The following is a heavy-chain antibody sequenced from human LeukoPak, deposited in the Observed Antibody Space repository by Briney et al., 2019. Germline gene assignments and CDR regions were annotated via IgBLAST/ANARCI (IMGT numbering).Heavy chain of an antibody. CDR1: GGSITSYY. CDR3: ASGGYCGSTSCYPTWFDP. J-gene: IGHJ5*02. V-gene: IGHV4-59*01. Sequence: PSETLSLTCTVSGGSITSYYWSWIRQSPGKGLEWIGYISYTGSTNYNPPLQSRVTMSIDTSKNQFSLKLSSVTAADTAVYYCASGGYCGSTSCYPTWFDPWGQGTLVTVSS. CDR2: ISYTGST. D-gene: IGHD2-2*01.